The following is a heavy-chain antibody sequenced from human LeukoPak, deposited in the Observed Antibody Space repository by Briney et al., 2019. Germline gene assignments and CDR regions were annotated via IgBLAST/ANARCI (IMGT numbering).Heavy chain of an antibody. Sequence: GRSLRLSCAASGFTFSSYAMHWVRQAPGKGLEWVAVISYDGSNKYYVDSVKGRFTISRDNSKNTLYLQMNSLRAEDTAVYYCAKMGGPDRDGYNSNFDYWGQGTLVTVSS. D-gene: IGHD5-24*01. J-gene: IGHJ4*02. CDR3: AKMGGPDRDGYNSNFDY. CDR2: ISYDGSNK. V-gene: IGHV3-30-3*02. CDR1: GFTFSSYA.